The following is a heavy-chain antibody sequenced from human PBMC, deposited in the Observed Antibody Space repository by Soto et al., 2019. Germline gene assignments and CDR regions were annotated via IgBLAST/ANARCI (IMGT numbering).Heavy chain of an antibody. J-gene: IGHJ4*02. CDR1: GGSISRYY. Sequence: SETLSLTCTVSGGSISRYYWTWIRQPPGKGLEWIGYIYDSGTPNYNPSLKSRVTISLDTSQNQFSLRLSSVTAADTAVYYCARGRVYYYDSTGYPGFWGQGPLVTVS. V-gene: IGHV4-59*12. D-gene: IGHD3-22*01. CDR3: ARGRVYYYDSTGYPGF. CDR2: IYDSGTP.